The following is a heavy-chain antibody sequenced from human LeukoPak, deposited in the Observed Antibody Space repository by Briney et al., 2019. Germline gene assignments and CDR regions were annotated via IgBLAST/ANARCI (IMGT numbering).Heavy chain of an antibody. CDR1: AGSISSYY. CDR3: ARTTPLYGDYYFDY. Sequence: PSETLSLTCTVSAGSISSYYWSWIRQPPGKGLEGIGYIYYSGSTNYNPSLKSRVTISVDTSKNQFSRKLSSVTAADTAVYYCARTTPLYGDYYFDYWGQGTLVTVSS. J-gene: IGHJ4*02. V-gene: IGHV4-59*01. CDR2: IYYSGST. D-gene: IGHD4-17*01.